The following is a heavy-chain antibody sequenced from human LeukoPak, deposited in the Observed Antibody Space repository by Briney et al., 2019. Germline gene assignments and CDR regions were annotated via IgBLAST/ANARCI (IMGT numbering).Heavy chain of an antibody. J-gene: IGHJ4*02. CDR2: IHFTGSP. V-gene: IGHV4-59*01. CDR1: GVSISGDY. Sequence: SETLSLTCTVWGVSISGDYWTWIRQAPGKELEWIGYIHFTGSPNYNPPLKSRLTISVDTSKNQFSLHLNSVTAADTAVYYCAKGGGLFEYWGQGTLVTVSS. D-gene: IGHD3-16*01. CDR3: AKGGGLFEY.